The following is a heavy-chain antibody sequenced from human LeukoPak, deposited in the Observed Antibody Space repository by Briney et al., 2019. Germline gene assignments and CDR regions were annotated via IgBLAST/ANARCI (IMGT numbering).Heavy chain of an antibody. Sequence: SETLSLTCAVYGGSFSGYYWSWIRQPPGKGLEWIGEINHSGSTNYNPSLKSRITIAVDTSKNQFSLTLSSVTAADTAVYYCSRYIRRRPQFDYWGQGTLVTVSS. CDR1: GGSFSGYY. J-gene: IGHJ4*02. CDR3: SRYIRRRPQFDY. V-gene: IGHV4-34*01. CDR2: INHSGST.